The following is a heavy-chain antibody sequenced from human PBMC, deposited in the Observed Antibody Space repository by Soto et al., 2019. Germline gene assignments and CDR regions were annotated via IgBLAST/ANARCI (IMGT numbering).Heavy chain of an antibody. D-gene: IGHD6-13*01. J-gene: IGHJ4*02. Sequence: QLNLQESGPTLVTNKQTFQLPCTFSGVSLSPSVVGVGWIRQPPGKALEWLALMYWDDDKRYSPSLKSRLTITKDTYKNHVVLTMTSMDPVDTATDYCAHLYSSSWDFDYWGQGNLVTVSS. CDR3: AHLYSSSWDFDY. V-gene: IGHV2-5*02. CDR2: MYWDDDK. CDR1: GVSLSPSVVG.